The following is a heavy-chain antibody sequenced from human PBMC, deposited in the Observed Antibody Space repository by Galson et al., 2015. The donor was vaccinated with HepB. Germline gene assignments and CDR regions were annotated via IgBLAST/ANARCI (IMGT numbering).Heavy chain of an antibody. Sequence: SVKVSCKASGYTFTSYGISWVRQAPGQGLEWMGWISAYNGNTNYAQKLQGRVTMTTDTSTSTAYMELRSLRSDDTAVYYCARGYCSSTSCYLRFAFDIWGQGTMVTVSS. J-gene: IGHJ3*02. CDR2: ISAYNGNT. CDR1: GYTFTSYG. V-gene: IGHV1-18*01. CDR3: ARGYCSSTSCYLRFAFDI. D-gene: IGHD2-2*01.